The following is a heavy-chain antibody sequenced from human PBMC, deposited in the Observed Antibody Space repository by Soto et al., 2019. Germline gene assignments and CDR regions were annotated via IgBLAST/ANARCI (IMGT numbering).Heavy chain of an antibody. J-gene: IGHJ5*02. CDR1: GFTFSSYG. D-gene: IGHD6-13*01. V-gene: IGHV3-33*01. CDR2: IWYDGSNK. CDR3: ARGRGYSSSEEVRRRTANWFDP. Sequence: QVQLVESGGGVVQPGRSLRLSCAASGFTFSSYGMHWVRRAPGKGLEWVAVIWYDGSNKYYADSVKGRFTISRDNSKNTLYLQMNSLRAEDTAVYYCARGRGYSSSEEVRRRTANWFDPWGQGTLVTVSS.